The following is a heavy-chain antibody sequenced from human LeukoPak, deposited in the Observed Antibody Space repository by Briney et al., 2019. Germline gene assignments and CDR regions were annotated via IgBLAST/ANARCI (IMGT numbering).Heavy chain of an antibody. CDR1: GGSISSYY. Sequence: SEILSLTCTVSGGSISSYYWSWIRQPPGKGLEWIGYIYYSGSTNYNPSLKSRVTISVDTSKNQFSLKLSSVTAADTAVYYCARESDSSGSLDYWGQGTLVTVSS. J-gene: IGHJ4*02. CDR3: ARESDSSGSLDY. CDR2: IYYSGST. D-gene: IGHD3-22*01. V-gene: IGHV4-59*01.